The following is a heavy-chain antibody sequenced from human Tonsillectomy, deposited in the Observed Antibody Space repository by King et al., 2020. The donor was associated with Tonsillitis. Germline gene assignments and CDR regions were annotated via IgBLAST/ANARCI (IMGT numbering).Heavy chain of an antibody. CDR2: IYSAGTT. J-gene: IGHJ5*02. V-gene: IGHV3-66*01. D-gene: IGHD2-15*01. Sequence: VQLVESGGGLVQPGGSLRLSCAASGFTVSSNYMTWVRQAPGKGLEWVSIIYSAGTTYDADSVKGRFTISRDNSKNTLYLQMNSLRAEDTAVYYCAKGYCSGDRCRPPRFDPWGKGTLVTVSS. CDR3: AKGYCSGDRCRPPRFDP. CDR1: GFTVSSNY.